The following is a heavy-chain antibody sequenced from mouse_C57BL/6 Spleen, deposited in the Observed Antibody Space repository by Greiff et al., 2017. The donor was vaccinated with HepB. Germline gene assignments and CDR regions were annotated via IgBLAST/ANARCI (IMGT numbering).Heavy chain of an antibody. D-gene: IGHD1-1*01. Sequence: VQLKQSGPELVKPGASVKMSCKASGYTFTDYNMHWVKQSHGKSLEWIGYINPNNGGTSYNQKFKGKATLTVNKSSSTAYMELRSLTSEDSAVYYCARTWYGRKYYFDYWGQGTTLTVSS. J-gene: IGHJ2*01. V-gene: IGHV1-22*01. CDR3: ARTWYGRKYYFDY. CDR1: GYTFTDYN. CDR2: INPNNGGT.